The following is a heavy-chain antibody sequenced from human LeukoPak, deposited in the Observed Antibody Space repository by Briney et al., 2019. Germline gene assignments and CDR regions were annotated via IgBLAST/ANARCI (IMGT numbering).Heavy chain of an antibody. CDR2: IYDDNT. V-gene: IGHV3-23*01. J-gene: IGHJ5*01. CDR3: ASAEGDS. CDR1: GFTVSAYA. Sequence: GGSLRLSCAASGFTVSAYAMAWVRQAPGKGLEWVSTIYDDNTYYADSVKGRFAISTDNSKNTLYLQMNSLRVEDTAVYFCASAEGDSWGQGTLVTVSS.